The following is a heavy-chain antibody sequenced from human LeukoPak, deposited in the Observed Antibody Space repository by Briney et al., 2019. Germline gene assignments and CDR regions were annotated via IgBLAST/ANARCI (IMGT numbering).Heavy chain of an antibody. Sequence: SVKVSCKASGGTFSSYAISWVPQAPGQGLEWMGRIIPIFGTANYAQKFQGRVTITTDESTSTAYMELSSLRSEDTAAYYCARDEAVGTGAGKQWLIIDYWGQGTLVTVSS. J-gene: IGHJ4*02. V-gene: IGHV1-69*05. CDR1: GGTFSSYA. CDR2: IIPIFGTA. CDR3: ARDEAVGTGAGKQWLIIDY. D-gene: IGHD6-19*01.